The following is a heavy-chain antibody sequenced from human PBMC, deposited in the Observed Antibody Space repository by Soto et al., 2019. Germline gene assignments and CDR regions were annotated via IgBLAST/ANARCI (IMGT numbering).Heavy chain of an antibody. V-gene: IGHV1-8*01. D-gene: IGHD6-6*01. CDR1: GYTFTSYD. CDR3: ATRQASSSGYYYYYMDV. J-gene: IGHJ6*03. CDR2: MNPNSGNP. Sequence: QVPLVQSGAEVKKPGASVKVSCKASGYTFTSYDINWVRQATGQGLEWMGWMNPNSGNPGYAQKFQGRVTMTRNTSISTAYMELSSLRSEDTAVYYCATRQASSSGYYYYYMDVWGKGTTVTVSS.